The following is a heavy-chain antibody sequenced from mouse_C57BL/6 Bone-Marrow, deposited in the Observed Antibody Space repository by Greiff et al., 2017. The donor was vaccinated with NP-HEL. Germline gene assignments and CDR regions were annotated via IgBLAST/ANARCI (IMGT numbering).Heavy chain of an antibody. Sequence: EVQLQESGPELVKPGASVKISCKASGYSFTGYYMNWVKQSPEKSLEWIGEINPSTGGTTYNQKFKAKATLTVDKSSSTAYMQLKSLTSEDSAVYYCARAVATPSYYFDYWGQGTTLTVSS. CDR3: ARAVATPSYYFDY. J-gene: IGHJ2*01. V-gene: IGHV1-42*01. CDR1: GYSFTGYY. CDR2: INPSTGGT. D-gene: IGHD1-1*01.